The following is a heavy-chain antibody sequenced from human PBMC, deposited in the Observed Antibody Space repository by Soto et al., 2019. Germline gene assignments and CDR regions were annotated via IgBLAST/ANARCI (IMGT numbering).Heavy chain of an antibody. D-gene: IGHD2-15*01. CDR2: IIPIFGTA. V-gene: IGHV1-69*13. Sequence: SVKVSCKASGYTFTGYYMHWVRQAPGQGLEWMGGIIPIFGTANYAQKFQGRVTITADESTSTAYMELSSLRSEDTAVYYCARAPVVVVAATPIGYCYYGMDVWGQGTTVTVSS. CDR1: GYTFTGYY. J-gene: IGHJ6*02. CDR3: ARAPVVVVAATPIGYCYYGMDV.